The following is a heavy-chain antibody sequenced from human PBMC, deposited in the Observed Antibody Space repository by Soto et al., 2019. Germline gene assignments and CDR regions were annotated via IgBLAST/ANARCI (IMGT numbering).Heavy chain of an antibody. D-gene: IGHD2-15*01. V-gene: IGHV4-59*08. J-gene: IGHJ5*02. CDR1: GGSISSYY. Sequence: SETLSLTCTVSGGSISSYYWSWIRQPPGTGLEWIGYIYYSGSTNYNPSLKSRVTISVDTSKNQFSLKLSSVTAADTAVYYCARAYCSGGSCYGKRGNWFDPWGQGTLVTVSS. CDR3: ARAYCSGGSCYGKRGNWFDP. CDR2: IYYSGST.